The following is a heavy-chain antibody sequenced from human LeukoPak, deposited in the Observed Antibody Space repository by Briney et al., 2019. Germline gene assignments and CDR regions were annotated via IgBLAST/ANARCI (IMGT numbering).Heavy chain of an antibody. V-gene: IGHV1-69*04. D-gene: IGHD3-22*01. Sequence: GASVKVSCKASGGTFSSYAISWVRQAPGQGLEWMGRIIPILGIANYAQKFQGRVTITADKSTSTAYMELSSLRSEDTAVYYCARDGFHYYDSSGLYYFDYWGQGTLVTVSS. CDR3: ARDGFHYYDSSGLYYFDY. CDR2: IIPILGIA. CDR1: GGTFSSYA. J-gene: IGHJ4*02.